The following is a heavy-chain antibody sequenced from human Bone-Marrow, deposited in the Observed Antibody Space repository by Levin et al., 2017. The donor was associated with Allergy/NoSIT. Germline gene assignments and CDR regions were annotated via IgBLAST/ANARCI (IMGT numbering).Heavy chain of an antibody. J-gene: IGHJ6*02. CDR2: IYSDGST. V-gene: IGHV3-53*01. Sequence: GGSLRLSCAASGFIVSSNYMSWVRQAPGKGLEWVSVIYSDGSTYYADSVKGRFTISRDNSRNMLFLQMNNLRAEDTAIYYCARDLIGFRFYYGLDVWGQGTTVAVSS. D-gene: IGHD3-22*01. CDR1: GFIVSSNY. CDR3: ARDLIGFRFYYGLDV.